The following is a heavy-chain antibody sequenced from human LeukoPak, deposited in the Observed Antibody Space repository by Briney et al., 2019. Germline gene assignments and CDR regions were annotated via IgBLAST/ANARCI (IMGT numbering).Heavy chain of an antibody. J-gene: IGHJ5*02. D-gene: IGHD6-6*01. Sequence: SETLSLTCTVSGGSISSYYWSWVRQPPGKGLEWIGYIYYSGSTNYNPSLKSRVTISVDTSKNQFSLKLSSVTAADTAVYYCARGPQQLVVAWGQGTLVTVFS. CDR3: ARGPQQLVVA. V-gene: IGHV4-59*01. CDR2: IYYSGST. CDR1: GGSISSYY.